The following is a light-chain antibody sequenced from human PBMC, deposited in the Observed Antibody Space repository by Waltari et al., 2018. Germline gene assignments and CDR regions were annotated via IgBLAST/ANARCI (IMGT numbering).Light chain of an antibody. CDR1: SGAIGGSDF. CDR2: DVN. V-gene: IGLV2-14*01. Sequence: QSALTQPASVSASPGQSITISCSGTSGAIGGSDFVSWYQHHPGRAPKVLIFDVNHRPSGISDLFSGSKSGNMASLTISGLQAEDDADYYCSSPSTNNVVVFGGGTKVTVL. J-gene: IGLJ2*01. CDR3: SSPSTNNVVV.